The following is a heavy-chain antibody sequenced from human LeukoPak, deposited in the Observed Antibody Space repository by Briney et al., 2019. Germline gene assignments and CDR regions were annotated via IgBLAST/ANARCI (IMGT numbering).Heavy chain of an antibody. CDR1: GGSFSGYY. D-gene: IGHD5-24*01. CDR2: INHSGST. Sequence: PSETLSLTCAVYGGSFSGYYWSWIRQPPGKGLEWIGEINHSGSTNYNPSLKSRVTISVDTSKNQFSLKLSSVTAADTAVYYCARGLAGYRRLYYGMDVWGQGTTVTVSS. CDR3: ARGLAGYRRLYYGMDV. J-gene: IGHJ6*02. V-gene: IGHV4-34*01.